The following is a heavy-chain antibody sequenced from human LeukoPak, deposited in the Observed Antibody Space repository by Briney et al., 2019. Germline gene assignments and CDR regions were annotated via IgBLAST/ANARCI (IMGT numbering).Heavy chain of an antibody. Sequence: PSETLSLTCAVYGGSFSGYYWSWIRQPPGKGLEWIGEINHSGSTNYNPSLKSRVTISVGTSKNQFSLKLSSVTAADTAVYYCATPYCSGGSCYSYPAYWGQGTLVTVSS. CDR2: INHSGST. CDR3: ATPYCSGGSCYSYPAY. J-gene: IGHJ4*02. D-gene: IGHD2-15*01. V-gene: IGHV4-34*01. CDR1: GGSFSGYY.